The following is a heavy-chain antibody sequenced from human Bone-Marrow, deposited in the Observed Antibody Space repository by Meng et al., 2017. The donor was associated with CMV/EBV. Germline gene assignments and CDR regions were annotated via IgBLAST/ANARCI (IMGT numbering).Heavy chain of an antibody. CDR3: ARSRQQQPPNWFDP. Sequence: GGSLRLSCAASGFTFSSYSMNWVRQAPGKGLEWVSSISSSSSYIYYADSVKGRFTISRDNAKNSLYLQMNSLRAEDTAVYYCARSRQQQPPNWFDPWGQGTRVTVSS. V-gene: IGHV3-21*01. CDR1: GFTFSSYS. D-gene: IGHD6-13*01. J-gene: IGHJ5*02. CDR2: ISSSSSYI.